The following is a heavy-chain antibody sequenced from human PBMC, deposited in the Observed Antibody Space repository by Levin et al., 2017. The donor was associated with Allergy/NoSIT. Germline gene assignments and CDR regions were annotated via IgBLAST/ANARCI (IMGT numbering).Heavy chain of an antibody. V-gene: IGHV1-18*01. CDR1: GYTFTSYG. CDR3: ARVGYYYDSSGYYAFDI. CDR2: ISAYNGNT. Sequence: ASVKVSCKASGYTFTSYGISWVRQAPGQGLEWMGWISAYNGNTNYAQKLQGRVTMTTDTSTSTAYMELRSLRSDDTAVYYCARVGYYYDSSGYYAFDIWGQGTMVTVSS. D-gene: IGHD3-22*01. J-gene: IGHJ3*02.